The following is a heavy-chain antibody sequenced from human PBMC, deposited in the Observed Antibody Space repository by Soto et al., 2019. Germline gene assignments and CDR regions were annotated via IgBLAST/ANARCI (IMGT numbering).Heavy chain of an antibody. Sequence: EVQLLESGGGLVQPGGSLRLSCAASGFTFSSYAMSWVRQAPGKGLEWVSAISGSGGSTYYADSVKGRFTISRDNSKNTLYLQMNSLRAEDTAVYYCKCLRLGELSYIDYWGQGTLVTVSS. CDR3: KCLRLGELSYIDY. CDR1: GFTFSSYA. J-gene: IGHJ4*02. D-gene: IGHD3-16*02. V-gene: IGHV3-23*01. CDR2: ISGSGGST.